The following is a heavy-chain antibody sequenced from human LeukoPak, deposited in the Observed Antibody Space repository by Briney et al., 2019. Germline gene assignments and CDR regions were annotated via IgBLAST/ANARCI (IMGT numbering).Heavy chain of an antibody. D-gene: IGHD6-19*01. V-gene: IGHV1-46*01. CDR1: GYTFTSYY. CDR2: INPSGGST. J-gene: IGHJ4*02. CDR3: ARDRDSGWYADY. Sequence: ASVKVSFKASGYTFTSYYMHWVRQAPGQGLEWMGIINPSGGSTSYAQKFQGRATMTRDTSTSTVYMELSSLRSEDTAVYYCARDRDSGWYADYWGQGTLVTVSS.